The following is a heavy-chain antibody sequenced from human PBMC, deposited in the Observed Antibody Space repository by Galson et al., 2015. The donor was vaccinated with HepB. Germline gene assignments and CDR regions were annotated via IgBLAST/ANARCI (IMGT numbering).Heavy chain of an antibody. Sequence: SLRLSCAASGFVFSSYSMNWVRQAPGQGLEWVSYISSSSSSIYFADSVKGRFIISRDNAENSLYLQMNSLRAEDTAVYYCTRDRGGSGSYLSYFYDMDVWGQGTTVTVSS. V-gene: IGHV3-48*04. CDR1: GFVFSSYS. D-gene: IGHD3-10*01. CDR2: ISSSSSSI. J-gene: IGHJ6*02. CDR3: TRDRGGSGSYLSYFYDMDV.